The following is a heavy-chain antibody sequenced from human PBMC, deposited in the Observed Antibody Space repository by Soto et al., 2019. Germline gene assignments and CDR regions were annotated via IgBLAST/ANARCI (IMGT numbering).Heavy chain of an antibody. CDR1: GFTFSSYS. V-gene: IGHV3-48*01. Sequence: GGSLILSCAASGFTFSSYSMNWVRQAPGKGLEWVSYISSSSSTIYYADSVKGRFTISRDNAKNSLYLQMNSLRAEDTAVYYCAREMRNAFSNAFDIWGQGTMVTVSS. D-gene: IGHD3-16*01. CDR2: ISSSSSTI. CDR3: AREMRNAFSNAFDI. J-gene: IGHJ3*02.